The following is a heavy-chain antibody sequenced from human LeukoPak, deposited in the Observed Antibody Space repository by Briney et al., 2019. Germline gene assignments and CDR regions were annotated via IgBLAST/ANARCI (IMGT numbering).Heavy chain of an antibody. V-gene: IGHV3-64*01. CDR2: ISSNGGST. CDR1: GFTFSSYG. D-gene: IGHD4-17*01. CDR3: ASSYGDYDGYFDY. Sequence: PGGSLRLSCAASGFTFSSYGMHWVRQAPGKGLEYVSAISSNGGSTYYANFVKGRFTISRDNSKNTLYLQMGSLRAEDMAVYYCASSYGDYDGYFDYWGQGTLVTVSS. J-gene: IGHJ4*02.